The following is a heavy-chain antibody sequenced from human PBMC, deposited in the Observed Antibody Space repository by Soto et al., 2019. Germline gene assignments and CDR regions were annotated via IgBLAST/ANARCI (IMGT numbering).Heavy chain of an antibody. D-gene: IGHD4-17*01. CDR2: IYYSGST. J-gene: IGHJ3*02. V-gene: IGHV4-59*01. Sequence: QVQLQESGPGLVKPSETLSLTCTVSGGSISSYYWSWIRQPPGKGLEWIGYIYYSGSTNYNPSLRSRVTISVGTSKNQFSLKLSSVTAAATAVYYCARRYGYAFDIWGQGTMVTVSS. CDR1: GGSISSYY. CDR3: ARRYGYAFDI.